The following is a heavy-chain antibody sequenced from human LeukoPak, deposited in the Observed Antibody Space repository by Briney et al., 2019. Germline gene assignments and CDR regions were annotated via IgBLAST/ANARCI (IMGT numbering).Heavy chain of an antibody. J-gene: IGHJ5*02. Sequence: SETLSLTCTVSGGSISSGSYYWSWIRQPAGKGLEWIGRIYTSGSTNYNPSLKSRVTISVDTSKNQFSLKLSSVTAADTAVYYCARDGYSSGWYVWFDPWGQGTLVTVSS. V-gene: IGHV4-61*02. CDR3: ARDGYSSGWYVWFDP. CDR2: IYTSGST. D-gene: IGHD6-13*01. CDR1: GGSISSGSYY.